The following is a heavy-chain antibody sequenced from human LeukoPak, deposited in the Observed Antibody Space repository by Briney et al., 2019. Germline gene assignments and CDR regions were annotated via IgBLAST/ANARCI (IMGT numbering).Heavy chain of an antibody. D-gene: IGHD1-26*01. CDR1: GFTFSSYS. J-gene: IGHJ3*02. Sequence: PGGCQRLSCAAPGFTFSSYSMNWVRQAPGKGLEWVSCISRSSSTISYADSVKGRFTISRDNAKNSLYLQMNSLRDEDTAVYYCARDSASGSYRHAFDIWGQGTMVTVSS. CDR3: ARDSASGSYRHAFDI. V-gene: IGHV3-48*02. CDR2: ISRSSSTI.